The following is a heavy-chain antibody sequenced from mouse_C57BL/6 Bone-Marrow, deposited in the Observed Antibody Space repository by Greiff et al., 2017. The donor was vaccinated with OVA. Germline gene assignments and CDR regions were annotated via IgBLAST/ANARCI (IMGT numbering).Heavy chain of an antibody. CDR3: ARHYYLDY. CDR2: IYPRSGNT. J-gene: IGHJ2*01. V-gene: IGHV1-81*01. Sequence: VQLQQSGAELARPGASVKLSCKASGYTFTSYDISWVKQRPGQGLAWIGEIYPRSGNTYYTETFKGQATLTANKSPRTAYMELRSLTAEDSAVYYCARHYYLDYWGQGTTLTVSS. CDR1: GYTFTSYD.